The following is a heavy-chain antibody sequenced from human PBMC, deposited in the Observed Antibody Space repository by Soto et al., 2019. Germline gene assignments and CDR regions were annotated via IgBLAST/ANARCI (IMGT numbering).Heavy chain of an antibody. CDR3: ARWRPITGTNWFDP. CDR2: INGGTGQT. V-gene: IGHV1-3*01. D-gene: IGHD1-20*01. Sequence: ASVKVSCKASGYTFSTYAMHWVRQAPGQSLERMGWINGGTGQTRYSQRFQDRVTITRDTPASTANMELTSLTSEDTAVYYCARWRPITGTNWFDPWGQGTLVTVSS. CDR1: GYTFSTYA. J-gene: IGHJ5*02.